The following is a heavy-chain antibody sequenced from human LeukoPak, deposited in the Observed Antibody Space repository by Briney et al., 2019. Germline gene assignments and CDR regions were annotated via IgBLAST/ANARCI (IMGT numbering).Heavy chain of an antibody. CDR1: GYTFTGYY. Sequence: ASVKVSCKASGYTFTGYYMHWVRQAPGQGLEGMGWINPNSGCTNYAQKFQGRVTMTRDTSISTAYMELSRLRSDDTAVYYCARDHTGYDSSGYYLESTFDYWGQGTLVTVSS. V-gene: IGHV1-2*02. D-gene: IGHD3-22*01. J-gene: IGHJ4*02. CDR2: INPNSGCT. CDR3: ARDHTGYDSSGYYLESTFDY.